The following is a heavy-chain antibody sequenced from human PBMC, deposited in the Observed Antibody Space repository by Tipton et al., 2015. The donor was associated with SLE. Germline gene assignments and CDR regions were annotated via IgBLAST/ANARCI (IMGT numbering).Heavy chain of an antibody. V-gene: IGHV4-31*03. Sequence: TLSLTCSVSGYSISSGGYYWSWIRQLPGKGLEWIGYIYYSGSTNYNPSLKSRVTISVDTSKNQFSLKLSSVTAADTAVYYCARVAGWIEDAFDIWGQGTMVTVSS. J-gene: IGHJ3*02. CDR1: GYSISSGGYY. CDR2: IYYSGST. D-gene: IGHD2-2*03. CDR3: ARVAGWIEDAFDI.